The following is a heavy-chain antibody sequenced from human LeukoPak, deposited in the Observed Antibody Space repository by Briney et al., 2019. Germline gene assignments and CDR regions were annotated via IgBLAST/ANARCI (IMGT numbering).Heavy chain of an antibody. J-gene: IGHJ4*02. CDR1: EFTVSNNY. D-gene: IGHD5-18*01. Sequence: GGSLRLSCTASEFTVSNNYMSWVRQAPGKGLEWVSVIYSGGSTYHADSVKGRFIISRDNSKNTLNLQMNSLRVEDSAVYYCARDRYSYGYALDCWGQGTLVTVSS. V-gene: IGHV3-66*02. CDR2: IYSGGST. CDR3: ARDRYSYGYALDC.